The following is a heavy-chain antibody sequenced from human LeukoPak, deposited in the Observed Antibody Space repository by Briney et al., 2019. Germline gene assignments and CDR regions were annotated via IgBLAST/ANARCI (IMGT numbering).Heavy chain of an antibody. J-gene: IGHJ4*02. CDR2: ISYDGSNK. CDR1: GFTFSSYA. Sequence: PGGSLRLSCAASGFTFSSYAMHWVRQAPGKGLEWVAVISYDGSNKYYADSVKGRFTISRDNSKNTLYLQMNSLRAEDTAVYYCARGGLVYRDIVVVPAASRLSPPDYWGQGTLVTVSS. CDR3: ARGGLVYRDIVVVPAASRLSPPDY. V-gene: IGHV3-30-3*01. D-gene: IGHD2-2*01.